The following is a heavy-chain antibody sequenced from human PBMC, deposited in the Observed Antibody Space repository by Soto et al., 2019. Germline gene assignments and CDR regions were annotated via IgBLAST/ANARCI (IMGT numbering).Heavy chain of an antibody. CDR3: SRRGRGYSGYDYFWFDP. CDR2: IYYSGST. J-gene: IGHJ5*02. D-gene: IGHD5-12*01. CDR1: GGSISSYY. V-gene: IGHV4-59*08. Sequence: PSETLSLTCTVSGGSISSYYWSWIRQPPGKGLEWIGYIYYSGSTNYNPSLKSRVTISVDTSNNQFSLKLSSVTAADTAVYFCSRRGRGYSGYDYFWFDPWGQGTLVTVSS.